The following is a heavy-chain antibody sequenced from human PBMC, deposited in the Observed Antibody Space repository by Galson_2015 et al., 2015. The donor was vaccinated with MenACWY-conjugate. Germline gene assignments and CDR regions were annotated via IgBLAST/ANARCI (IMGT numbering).Heavy chain of an antibody. V-gene: IGHV3-13*01. CDR2: ISTGGDT. J-gene: IGHJ6*04. CDR3: VRGFLSRDKWNGLGLDV. Sequence: SLRLSCAASGFTFSNYDMHWVREERGKGLEWVSGISTGGDTYYSGSVKGRFTISRENAKSSLYLQMDSLRPGDTAIYYCVRGFLSRDKWNGLGLDVWGKGTTVIVSS. CDR1: GFTFSNYD. D-gene: IGHD1-20*01.